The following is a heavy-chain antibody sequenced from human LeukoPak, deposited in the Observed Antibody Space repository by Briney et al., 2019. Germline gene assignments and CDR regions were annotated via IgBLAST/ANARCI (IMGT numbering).Heavy chain of an antibody. Sequence: QSGGSLRLSCAASGFTFSSYGMHWVRQAPGKGLEWVAVISYDGSNKYYADSVKGRFTISRDNSKNTLYLQMNSLRAEDTAVYYCARDNGVNYEGYDYWGQGTLVTVSS. CDR3: ARDNGVNYEGYDY. V-gene: IGHV3-30*03. J-gene: IGHJ4*02. CDR2: ISYDGSNK. CDR1: GFTFSSYG. D-gene: IGHD3-22*01.